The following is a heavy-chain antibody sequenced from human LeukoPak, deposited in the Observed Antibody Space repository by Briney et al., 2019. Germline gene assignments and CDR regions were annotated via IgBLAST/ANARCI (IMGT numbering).Heavy chain of an antibody. CDR3: ARGPRTARYCSSTSCSHRAPFDP. CDR1: GGSFSGYY. Sequence: SETLSLTCAVYGGSFSGYYWGWIRQPPGKGLEWIGEINHSGSTNYNPSLKSRVTISVDTSKNQFSLKLSSVTAADTVVYYCARGPRTARYCSSTSCSHRAPFDPWGQGTLVTVSS. D-gene: IGHD2-2*01. CDR2: INHSGST. J-gene: IGHJ5*02. V-gene: IGHV4-34*01.